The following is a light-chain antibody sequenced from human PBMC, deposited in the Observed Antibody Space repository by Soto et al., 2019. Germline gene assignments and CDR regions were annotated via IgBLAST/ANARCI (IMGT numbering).Light chain of an antibody. V-gene: IGKV1-5*03. CDR3: QQYNSYSPT. CDR2: KAS. Sequence: DIQMTQSPSTLSASVGDRVTITCRASQYISSWLAWYQQKPGKAPKLLIYKASSLESGVPSRFSGSGSGPEFTLTISSLQPDDVATYYCQQYNSYSPTFGQGTKVDIK. CDR1: QYISSW. J-gene: IGKJ1*01.